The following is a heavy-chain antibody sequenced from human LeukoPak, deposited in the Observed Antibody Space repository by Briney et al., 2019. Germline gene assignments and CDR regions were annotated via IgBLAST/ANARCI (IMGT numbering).Heavy chain of an antibody. Sequence: SETLSLTCAVYGGSFSGYYWSWIRQPPGKGLEWIGEINHSGSTNYNPSLKSRVTISVDTSKNQFSLKLSSVTAADTAVYYCARGGGSKFADWGQGTLVTVSS. CDR2: INHSGST. CDR1: GGSFSGYY. CDR3: ARGGGSKFAD. D-gene: IGHD1-26*01. J-gene: IGHJ4*02. V-gene: IGHV4-34*01.